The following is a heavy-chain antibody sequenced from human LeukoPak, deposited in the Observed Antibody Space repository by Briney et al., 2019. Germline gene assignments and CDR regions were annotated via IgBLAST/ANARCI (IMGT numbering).Heavy chain of an antibody. Sequence: GGSLRLSCAASGFTFSSYWVSWVRQAPGKGLEWVANIKQDGSEKYYVDSVKGRFTISRDNAKNSLYLQMNSLRAEDTAVYYCARVSYWYFDLWGRGTLVTVSS. CDR2: IKQDGSEK. CDR1: GFTFSSYW. V-gene: IGHV3-7*01. J-gene: IGHJ2*01. CDR3: ARVSYWYFDL.